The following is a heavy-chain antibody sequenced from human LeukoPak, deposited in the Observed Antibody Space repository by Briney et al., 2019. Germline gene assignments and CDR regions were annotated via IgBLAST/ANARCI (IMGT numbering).Heavy chain of an antibody. Sequence: SQTLSLTCTVSGGSISSADYYWSWIRQPPGKGLEWIGYIFYSGSTYYNPSLKSRVTISVDTSKNQFSLKLSSVTAADTAVYYCARGLLRLYFDYLGQGTLVTVSS. J-gene: IGHJ4*02. CDR1: GGSISSADYY. V-gene: IGHV4-30-4*08. CDR2: IFYSGST. CDR3: ARGLLRLYFDY. D-gene: IGHD3-22*01.